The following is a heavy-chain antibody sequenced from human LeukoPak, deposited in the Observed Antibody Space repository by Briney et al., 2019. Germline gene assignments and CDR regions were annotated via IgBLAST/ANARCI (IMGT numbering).Heavy chain of an antibody. CDR2: IYHSGST. V-gene: IGHV4-39*07. Sequence: SETLSLTCTVSGGSIRRADYYWGWVRQSPGKGLEWIASIYHSGSTYYNPSLLSRVTKSVDTSKNQFYLKLSSVTAADTAVYFCARGTSNGRDHYFGSWGREPRSPSPQ. CDR3: ARGTSNGRDHYFGS. J-gene: IGHJ4*02. D-gene: IGHD6-19*01. CDR1: GGSIRRADYY.